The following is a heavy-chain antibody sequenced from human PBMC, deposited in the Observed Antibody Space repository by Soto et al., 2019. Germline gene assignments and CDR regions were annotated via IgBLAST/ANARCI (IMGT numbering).Heavy chain of an antibody. CDR1: GFTFDDYA. CDR3: VKDESINRYSGHFRH. V-gene: IGHV3-9*01. Sequence: EVQLVESGGGLVQPGRSLRLSCAASGFTFDDYAMHWVRQVPGKGLEWVSGINWNSGSIGYGDSVKGRFAISRDNAKNALHLQMNSLSAEDTAVKYWVKDESINRYSGHFRHWGQGTLVTVAS. CDR2: INWNSGSI. J-gene: IGHJ1*01. D-gene: IGHD1-26*01.